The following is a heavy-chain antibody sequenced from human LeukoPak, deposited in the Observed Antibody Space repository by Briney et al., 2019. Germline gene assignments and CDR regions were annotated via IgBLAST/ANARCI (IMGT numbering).Heavy chain of an antibody. D-gene: IGHD6-19*01. CDR2: IGSGSYTI. J-gene: IGHJ4*02. V-gene: IGHV3-48*01. CDR1: GFTFSSYS. CDR3: AKNVGGSGGWYLGY. Sequence: GGSLRLSCAASGFTFSSYSMNWVRQAPGKGLEWVSFIGSGSYTIYYADSVKGRFTISRDNAKNSLYLQMNSLRAEDTAVYYCAKNVGGSGGWYLGYWGQGTLVTVSS.